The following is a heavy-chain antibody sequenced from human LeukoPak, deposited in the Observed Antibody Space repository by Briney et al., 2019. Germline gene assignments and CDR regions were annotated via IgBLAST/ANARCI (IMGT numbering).Heavy chain of an antibody. CDR3: ARALAHYSGSYGFGFYYYMDV. J-gene: IGHJ6*03. D-gene: IGHD1-26*01. Sequence: NASETLSLTCTVSGGSISSYYRSWIRQPAGKGLEWIGRIYTSGSTNYNPSLKSRVTMSVDTSKNQFSLKLSSVTAADTAVYYCARALAHYSGSYGFGFYYYMDVWGKGTTVTVSS. CDR2: IYTSGST. V-gene: IGHV4-4*07. CDR1: GGSISSYY.